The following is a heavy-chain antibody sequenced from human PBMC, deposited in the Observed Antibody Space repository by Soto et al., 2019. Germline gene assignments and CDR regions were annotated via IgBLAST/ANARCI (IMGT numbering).Heavy chain of an antibody. CDR1: GFTFNYYA. V-gene: IGHV3-33*01. J-gene: IGHJ5*02. Sequence: QVQLVESGGGVVQPGGSLRLSCAASGFTFNYYAMHWVRQAPGKGLEWVAVIWYDGRIEDYVDSVKGRFTISRDNSKSSVYLQMDSLRVEDTAVYYCARAFYDYVWGSHHYRGWGLATFDPRGQGTLVTVSS. CDR3: ARAFYDYVWGSHHYRGWGLATFDP. D-gene: IGHD3-16*02. CDR2: IWYDGRIE.